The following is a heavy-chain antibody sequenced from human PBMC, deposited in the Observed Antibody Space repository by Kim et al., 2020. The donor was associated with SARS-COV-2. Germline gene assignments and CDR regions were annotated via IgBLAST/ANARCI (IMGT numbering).Heavy chain of an antibody. D-gene: IGHD2-21*02. CDR2: ISARDGNT. V-gene: IGHV1-18*04. J-gene: IGHJ4*02. CDR1: GYMFTSYG. Sequence: ASVKVSCKACGYMFTSYGFSWVRQAPGQGLEWLVWISARDGNTKYGQKVQGRVIRTTDTSTNTAYMELWSLRSDDTAKYYCSKGAFGDVSFDYWGPGTLV. CDR3: SKGAFGDVSFDY.